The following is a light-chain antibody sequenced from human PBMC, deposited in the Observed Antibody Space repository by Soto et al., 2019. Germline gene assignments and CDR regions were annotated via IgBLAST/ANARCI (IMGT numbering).Light chain of an antibody. CDR2: GAS. CDR1: QSVSRY. CDR3: QQYNNWPLT. J-gene: IGKJ4*01. Sequence: EIVLTQSPATLSSFPGDRVTLSCRASQSVSRYLAWYQQKPGQAPRLLIYGASTRATGIPARFSGSGSGTEFTLTISSLQSEDFAVYYCQQYNNWPLTFGGGTKVDIK. V-gene: IGKV3-15*01.